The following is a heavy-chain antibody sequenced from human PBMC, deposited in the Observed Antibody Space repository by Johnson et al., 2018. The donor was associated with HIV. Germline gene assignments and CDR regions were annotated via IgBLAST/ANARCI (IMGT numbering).Heavy chain of an antibody. J-gene: IGHJ3*02. Sequence: QVQLVESGGGVVQPGRSRRLSCAASGFIFSSYGMHWVRQAPGKGLEWVAVIWYDGSNKYYADSVKGRFTISRDNSKNTLYLQMNSLRAEDTAVYYCARDWRGDSSGYYYFFSFDIWGQGTMVTVSS. CDR2: IWYDGSNK. CDR1: GFIFSSYG. V-gene: IGHV3-30*19. CDR3: ARDWRGDSSGYYYFFSFDI. D-gene: IGHD3-22*01.